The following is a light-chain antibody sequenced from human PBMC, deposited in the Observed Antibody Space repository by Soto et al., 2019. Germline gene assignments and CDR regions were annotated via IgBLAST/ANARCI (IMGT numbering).Light chain of an antibody. CDR3: QQYGSSHRA. CDR2: GAS. V-gene: IGKV3-20*01. Sequence: EVVFTQSPCTLSLSPGERATLSCRASQTVTSNYLAWYQQKPGQAPRLLIYGASSRASGIPDRFSGGGSGTEFSLTISRLEPEDLAVYYCQQYGSSHRAFGQGTKVDIK. J-gene: IGKJ1*01. CDR1: QTVTSNY.